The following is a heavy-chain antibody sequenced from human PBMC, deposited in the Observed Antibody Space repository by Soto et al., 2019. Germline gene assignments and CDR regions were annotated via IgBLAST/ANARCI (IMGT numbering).Heavy chain of an antibody. D-gene: IGHD2-21*01. CDR2: ISGSGGNA. J-gene: IGHJ3*01. CDR3: AHTSNWGDDSDSFDF. V-gene: IGHV3-23*01. Sequence: EVQLLESGGGLVQPGGSLRLSCAASGFIFKDDAMTWVRQAPGKGLEWVSSISGSGGNAQYVDSARGRITSSRDNSKNTLDRQMNSLRGEDTAVYYCAHTSNWGDDSDSFDFWGHGRIVTVSS. CDR1: GFIFKDDA.